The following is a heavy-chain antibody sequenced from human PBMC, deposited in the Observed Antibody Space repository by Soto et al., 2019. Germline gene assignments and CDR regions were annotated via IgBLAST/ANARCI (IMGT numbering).Heavy chain of an antibody. CDR2: IYYSGST. J-gene: IGHJ6*02. Sequence: SETLSLTCTVSGGSISSYYWSWIRQPPGKGLEWIGYIYYSGSTNYNPSLKSRVTISVDTSKNQFSLKLSSVTAADTAVYYYARVRKGAVAGSLYYYGMDVWGQGTTVTVSS. CDR1: GGSISSYY. CDR3: ARVRKGAVAGSLYYYGMDV. D-gene: IGHD6-19*01. V-gene: IGHV4-59*01.